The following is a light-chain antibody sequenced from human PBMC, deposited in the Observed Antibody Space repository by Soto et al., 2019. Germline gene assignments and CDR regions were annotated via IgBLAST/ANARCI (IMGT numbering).Light chain of an antibody. Sequence: EILLTQSPGTLSLSPGERATLSFRASPSVSSSYLSWYQLKPGQAPRLLIYGASSRATGIPDRFSVSGSGTDFTLTISRLEPEALAVYYCQPYGYSFRSFGQGTKVE. CDR2: GAS. CDR1: PSVSSSY. J-gene: IGKJ1*01. V-gene: IGKV3-20*01. CDR3: QPYGYSFRS.